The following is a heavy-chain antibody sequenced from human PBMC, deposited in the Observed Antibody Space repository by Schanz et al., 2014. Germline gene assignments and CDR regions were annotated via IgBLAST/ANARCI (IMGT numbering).Heavy chain of an antibody. V-gene: IGHV3-11*01. CDR1: GFTFADYY. J-gene: IGHJ6*02. CDR3: ARARFTGYYMDV. CDR2: VSSYDTTV. D-gene: IGHD3-9*01. Sequence: QVQLLESGGGLFKPGGSLRLSCAGSGFTFADYYMTWIRQAPGKGLEWISYVSSYDTTVSYADSVKGRFTISRDNAKNSVYLQMNSLRVEDTAVYYCARARFTGYYMDVWGQGTAVTVSS.